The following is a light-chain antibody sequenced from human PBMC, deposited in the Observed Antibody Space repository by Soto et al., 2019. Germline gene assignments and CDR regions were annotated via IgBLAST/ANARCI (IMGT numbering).Light chain of an antibody. CDR2: DAS. J-gene: IGKJ3*01. Sequence: EIVLTQSPATLSLSPGEIATLSCRASQSVSSHLAWFQQRPGQAPRLLIYDASSRATGIPDRFSGSGSGTDFTLTISSLQPEDFATYYCQQSYSTFTFGPGTKVDIK. CDR1: QSVSSH. V-gene: IGKV3-11*01. CDR3: QQSYSTFT.